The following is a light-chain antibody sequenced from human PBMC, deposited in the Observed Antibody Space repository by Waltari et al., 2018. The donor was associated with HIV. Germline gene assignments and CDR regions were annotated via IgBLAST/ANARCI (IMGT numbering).Light chain of an antibody. V-gene: IGLV2-8*01. CDR1: SSDVEGYNS. J-gene: IGLJ2*01. CDR2: EVN. Sequence: QSALTQPPSASGSPGQSVTISCTGTSSDVEGYNSVSWYQQLPGKAPKLMIFEVNKRASGVPVRFSGAQSGNTASLTVSGLQPEDEADYYCSSHAGSNLFVVFGGGTKLTVL. CDR3: SSHAGSNLFVV.